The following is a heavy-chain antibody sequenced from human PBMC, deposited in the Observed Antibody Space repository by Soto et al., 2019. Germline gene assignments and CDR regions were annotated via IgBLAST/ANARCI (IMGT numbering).Heavy chain of an antibody. V-gene: IGHV4-31*11. CDR2: IDHSGTA. D-gene: IGHD3-22*01. Sequence: LACAVCGDSVYIGGLWGGWKRRRPGKGLEWIGHIDHSGTAYYNPSPITRVTISIDASKNQFYLKVNSVTAADTAVYYFARRLDDRIQNYFNLFDPWGQGTRVTVSS. J-gene: IGHJ5*02. CDR3: ARRLDDRIQNYFNLFDP. CDR1: GDSVYIGGLW.